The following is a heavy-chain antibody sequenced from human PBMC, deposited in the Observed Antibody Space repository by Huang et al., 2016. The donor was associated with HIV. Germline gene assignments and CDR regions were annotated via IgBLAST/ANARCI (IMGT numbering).Heavy chain of an antibody. D-gene: IGHD3-22*01. J-gene: IGHJ4*02. Sequence: QVQLVQSGSELRKPGASVKVSCQASGYTFTRYAMNWVRQAPGQGLEWMGCSNTRTGNPTYAQAFTGRFVLSLDTSVSTAYLQISSLEAEDTAVYYCARDYYDSRGYDIHAVVDYWGQGTLVTVSS. CDR3: ARDYYDSRGYDIHAVVDY. CDR1: GYTFTRYA. V-gene: IGHV7-4-1*02. CDR2: SNTRTGNP.